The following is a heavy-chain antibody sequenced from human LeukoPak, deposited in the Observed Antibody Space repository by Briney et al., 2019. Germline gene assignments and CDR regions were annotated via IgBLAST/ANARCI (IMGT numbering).Heavy chain of an antibody. Sequence: SETLSLTCTVSGDSISSSNYYWGWIRQPPGKGLEWIGSMYYSGNTDYNPSLKSRVTISVDTSKNQFSLKLSSVTAADTAVYYCARTLGWASSRYPFDGWGQGTLVTVSS. J-gene: IGHJ4*02. CDR3: ARTLGWASSRYPFDG. CDR1: GDSISSSNYY. CDR2: MYYSGNT. V-gene: IGHV4-39*01. D-gene: IGHD3-16*02.